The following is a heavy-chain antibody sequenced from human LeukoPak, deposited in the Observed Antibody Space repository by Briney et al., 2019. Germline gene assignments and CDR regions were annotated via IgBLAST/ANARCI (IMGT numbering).Heavy chain of an antibody. Sequence: ASVKVSCKASGYTFTGYYMHWVRQAPGQGLEWMGWINPNSGGTNYAQKFQGRVTMTSDTSISTAYMELSRLRSDDTAVYYCARATGIAAAGTFMDVWGQGTTVTVSS. J-gene: IGHJ6*02. V-gene: IGHV1-2*02. CDR1: GYTFTGYY. CDR3: ARATGIAAAGTFMDV. D-gene: IGHD6-13*01. CDR2: INPNSGGT.